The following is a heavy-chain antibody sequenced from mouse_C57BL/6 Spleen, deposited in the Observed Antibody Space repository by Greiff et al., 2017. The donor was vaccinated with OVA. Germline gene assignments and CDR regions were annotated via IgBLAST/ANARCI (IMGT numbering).Heavy chain of an antibody. CDR3: ARDSPDYAMDY. CDR1: GFTFSDYY. CDR2: INYDGSST. J-gene: IGHJ4*01. Sequence: EVQLVESEGGLVQPGSSMKLSCTASGFTFSDYYMAWVRQVPEKGLEWVANINYDGSSTYYLDSLKSRFIISRDNAKNILYLQMSSLKSEDTATYYCARDSPDYAMDYWGQGTSVTVSS. V-gene: IGHV5-16*01.